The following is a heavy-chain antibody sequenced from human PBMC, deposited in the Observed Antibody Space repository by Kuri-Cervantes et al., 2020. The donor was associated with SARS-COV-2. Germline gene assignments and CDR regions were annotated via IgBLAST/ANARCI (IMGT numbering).Heavy chain of an antibody. CDR1: GASMSDPMSHYY. CDR3: ATKLFREHWFDP. CDR2: IFHTGSN. D-gene: IGHD1-1*01. J-gene: IGHJ5*02. V-gene: IGHV4-61*01. Sequence: SETLSLTCTVSGASMSDPMSHYYWNWIRLTPEKGLEWIGYIFHTGSNSQNPSLKSRVTISLDTSKNQFSLSLNSVTPADTAVYYCATKLFREHWFDPLGQGILVTVSS.